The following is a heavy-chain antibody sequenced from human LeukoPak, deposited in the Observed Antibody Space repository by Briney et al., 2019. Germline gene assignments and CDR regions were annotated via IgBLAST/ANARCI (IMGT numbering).Heavy chain of an antibody. J-gene: IGHJ4*02. D-gene: IGHD6-13*01. V-gene: IGHV3-30*18. CDR3: AKDLQHLVRTLSFDY. CDR2: ISYDGSIE. Sequence: GRSLRLSCAASVFTFSNYGMHCVRQSPGKGLEWVTSISYDGSIEYYADSVKGRFTISRDDSRNTLYLQMNSLRPEDTALYYCAKDLQHLVRTLSFDYWGQGTLVTVSS. CDR1: VFTFSNYG.